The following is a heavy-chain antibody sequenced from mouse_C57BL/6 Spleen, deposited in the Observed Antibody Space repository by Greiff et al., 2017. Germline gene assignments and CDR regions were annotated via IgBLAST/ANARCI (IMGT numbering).Heavy chain of an antibody. Sequence: QVQLQQSGAELVRPGASVTLSCKASGYTFTDYEMHWVKQTPVHGLEWIGAIDPETGGTAYNQKFKVKAILTADKSSSTAYMELRSLTSEDSACYYCTRPGYYSYYFDYWGQGTTLTVSS. CDR2: IDPETGGT. CDR3: TRPGYYSYYFDY. J-gene: IGHJ2*01. V-gene: IGHV1-15*01. CDR1: GYTFTDYE. D-gene: IGHD2-3*01.